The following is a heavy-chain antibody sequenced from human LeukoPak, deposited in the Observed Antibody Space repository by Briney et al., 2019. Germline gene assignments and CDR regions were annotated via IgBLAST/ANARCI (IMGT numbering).Heavy chain of an antibody. CDR2: IRTDGSIT. Sequence: GGSLRLSCAASGFTFSDYWMHWVRQAPGKGLEWISRIRTDGSITAYADSVEGRFTISRDNAKNILYLQMSSLRGEDTAVYFCARDRSPGWFDPWGQGTLVTVSS. V-gene: IGHV3-74*01. CDR1: GFTFSDYW. D-gene: IGHD6-13*01. J-gene: IGHJ5*02. CDR3: ARDRSPGWFDP.